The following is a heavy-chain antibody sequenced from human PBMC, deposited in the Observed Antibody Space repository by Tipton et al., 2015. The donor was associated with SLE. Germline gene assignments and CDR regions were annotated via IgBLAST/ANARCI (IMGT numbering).Heavy chain of an antibody. J-gene: IGHJ6*02. CDR2: IDYTRGM. D-gene: IGHD2-21*01. CDR1: GGSIRSYY. CDR3: AREGDSSANFYYHGVNV. V-gene: IGHV4-59*12. Sequence: TLSLTCTVSGGSIRSYYWSWIRQPPGKRLEWIGYIDYTRGMKYHPSLESRVTISLDTSKNEFSLKLSSATAADTAVYYCAREGDSSANFYYHGVNVWGQGTTVTVSS.